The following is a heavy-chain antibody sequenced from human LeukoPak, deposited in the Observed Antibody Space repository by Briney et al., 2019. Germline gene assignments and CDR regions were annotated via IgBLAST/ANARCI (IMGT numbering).Heavy chain of an antibody. CDR1: GFTFSSYS. Sequence: PGGSLRLSCAASGFTFSSYSMNWVRQAPGKGLEWVSSISSSSSSTIYYADSVMGRFTISRDNAKNSLYLQMNSLRDEDTAVYFCARANSPLVRGVTFYFDSWGQGTLVTVSS. J-gene: IGHJ4*02. V-gene: IGHV3-48*02. CDR3: ARANSPLVRGVTFYFDS. CDR2: ISSSSSSTI. D-gene: IGHD3-10*01.